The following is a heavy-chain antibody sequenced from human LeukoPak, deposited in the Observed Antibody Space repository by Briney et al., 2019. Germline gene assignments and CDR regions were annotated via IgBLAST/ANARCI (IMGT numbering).Heavy chain of an antibody. CDR1: GSSFTNYW. CDR3: ARRGSSGYYWFDP. V-gene: IGHV5-51*01. CDR2: IYPGDSDT. J-gene: IGHJ5*02. D-gene: IGHD3-22*01. Sequence: GESLKISCKGSGSSFTNYWIGWVRQMPGKGLEWMGIIYPGDSDTRYSPSFQGQVTISADKSISTAYLQWSSLKASDTAMYYCARRGSSGYYWFDPWGQGTLVTVSS.